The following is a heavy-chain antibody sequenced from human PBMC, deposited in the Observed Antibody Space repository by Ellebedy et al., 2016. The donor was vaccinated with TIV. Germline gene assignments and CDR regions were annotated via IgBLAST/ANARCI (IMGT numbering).Heavy chain of an antibody. Sequence: MPSETLSLTCTVSGGSIRSYYWSWIRQLPGTGLEWIGYLYYSVNTNYIPSLKSRVTISVDTSKNQFSLKVSSVTAADTAVYYRARSFPDGLLDHWGQGTLVTVSS. CDR3: ARSFPDGLLDH. V-gene: IGHV4-59*01. CDR2: LYYSVNT. J-gene: IGHJ5*02. CDR1: GGSIRSYY.